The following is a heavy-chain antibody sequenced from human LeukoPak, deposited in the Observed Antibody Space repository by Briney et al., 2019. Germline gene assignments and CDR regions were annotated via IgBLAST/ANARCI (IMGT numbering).Heavy chain of an antibody. Sequence: GGSLRLSCAASGFTVSSNYMSWVRQAPGKGLEWVSVIYSGGGTYYADSVKGRFTISRHNSKNTLYLQMNSLRAEDTAVYYCARGSGWYYFDYWGQGTLVTVSS. CDR2: IYSGGGT. J-gene: IGHJ4*02. CDR3: ARGSGWYYFDY. D-gene: IGHD6-19*01. V-gene: IGHV3-53*04. CDR1: GFTVSSNY.